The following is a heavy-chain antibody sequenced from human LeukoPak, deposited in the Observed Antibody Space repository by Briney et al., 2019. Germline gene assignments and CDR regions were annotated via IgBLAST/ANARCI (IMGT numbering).Heavy chain of an antibody. D-gene: IGHD1-7*01. CDR2: ISSDGRST. CDR3: ARDLGDGTPFDY. V-gene: IGHV3-74*01. J-gene: IGHJ4*02. CDR1: GFTFRSFW. Sequence: GGSLRLSCAASGFTFRSFWKHWVRQPPGKGLVWVSRISSDGRSTRSASSVKGRFTTSRDHAKNTPYPQLNGLRVHDKATYFCARDLGDGTPFDYWGQGTLVTVSS.